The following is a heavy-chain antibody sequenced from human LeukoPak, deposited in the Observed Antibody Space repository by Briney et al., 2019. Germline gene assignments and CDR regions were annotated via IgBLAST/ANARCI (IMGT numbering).Heavy chain of an antibody. CDR1: GFTFSNYE. CDR3: ARERGGSSSWASFDY. D-gene: IGHD6-6*01. Sequence: GGSLRLSCAASGFTFSNYELNWVRQAPGKGPEWVSSISSSSSYVSYADSVKGRFTISRDNAKNSLYLQMNSLRAEDTAVYYCARERGGSSSWASFDYWGQGTLVTVSS. J-gene: IGHJ4*02. V-gene: IGHV3-21*01. CDR2: ISSSSSYV.